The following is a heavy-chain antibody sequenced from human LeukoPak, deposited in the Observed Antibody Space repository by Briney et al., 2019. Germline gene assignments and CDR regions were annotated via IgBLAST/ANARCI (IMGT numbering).Heavy chain of an antibody. CDR2: ISAYNGNT. CDR1: GYTFTSQG. D-gene: IGHD6-13*01. J-gene: IGHJ4*02. CDR3: ARAEVGSSWDYFDY. V-gene: IGHV1-18*01. Sequence: ASVKVSCKASGYTFTSQGISWVRQAPGQGLEWMGWISAYNGNTNYAQKVQGRVTMTTDTSTSTAYVELRSLRSDDTAVYYCARAEVGSSWDYFDYWGQGTLVTVSS.